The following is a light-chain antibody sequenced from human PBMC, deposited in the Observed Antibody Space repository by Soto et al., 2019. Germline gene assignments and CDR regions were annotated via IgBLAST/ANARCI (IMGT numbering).Light chain of an antibody. CDR1: SSDIGRYKF. CDR3: SSSTNTNTLVI. J-gene: IGLJ2*01. CDR2: EGT. Sequence: QSALTQPGSVSGSPGQSITISCTGTSSDIGRYKFVSWFQQHPGKAPKLMIFEGTNRPSGVSNRFSGSKSGNTASLTISGLQAEDEAIYFCSSSTNTNTLVIFGGGTKLTVL. V-gene: IGLV2-14*01.